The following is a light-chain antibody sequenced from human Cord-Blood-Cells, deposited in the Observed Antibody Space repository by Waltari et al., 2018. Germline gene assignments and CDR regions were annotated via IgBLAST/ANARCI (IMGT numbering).Light chain of an antibody. J-gene: IGKJ3*01. CDR2: AAS. V-gene: IGKV1-39*01. Sequence: DIQMIQSPSSLSASVGDRVTITCRASQSISSYLNWYQQKPGKAPKLLIYAASILQSGVPSRFSGSGSGTDFTLTISSLQPEDFATYYCQQSYSTPFTFGPGTKVDIK. CDR1: QSISSY. CDR3: QQSYSTPFT.